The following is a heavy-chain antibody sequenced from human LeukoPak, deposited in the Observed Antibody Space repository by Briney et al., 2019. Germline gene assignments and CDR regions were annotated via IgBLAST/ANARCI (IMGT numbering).Heavy chain of an antibody. CDR2: INHSGST. D-gene: IGHD6-13*01. CDR1: GGSFSRYY. CDR3: ARGRKGAAGLDY. Sequence: SETLSLTCAVYGGSFSRYYWSWIRQPPGKGLEWIGEINHSGSTNYNPSLKSRVTISVDTSKNQFSLKLSSVTAADTAVYYCARGRKGAAGLDYWGQGTLVTVSS. V-gene: IGHV4-34*01. J-gene: IGHJ4*02.